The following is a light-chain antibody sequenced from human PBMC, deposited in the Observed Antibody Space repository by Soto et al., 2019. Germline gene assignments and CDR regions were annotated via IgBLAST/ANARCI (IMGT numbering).Light chain of an antibody. CDR1: QRVSSNY. J-gene: IGKJ2*01. V-gene: IGKV3-20*01. CDR2: GAS. CDR3: HQYGTLPYA. Sequence: IALTQSPGTLSLSPGERATLSCRASQRVSSNYVAWYQHKPGQAPRLLIHGASIRATGIPGRFSDSGSGTDFTVTISRLEPEDFGGYYCHQYGTLPYAFGQGTNVQIK.